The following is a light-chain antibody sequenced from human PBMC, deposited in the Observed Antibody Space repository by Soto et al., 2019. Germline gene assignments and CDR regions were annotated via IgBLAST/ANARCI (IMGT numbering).Light chain of an antibody. Sequence: DIQLTQSPSFLSASVVDGVTITCRASQGIANYFARYQQKPGKAPKLLIYAASTLQSGVPSRFSGSGSGTDFTLTISSLQPEDFATYYCQQSYSTPPTFGQGTNVDI. CDR1: QGIANY. CDR2: AAS. V-gene: IGKV1-9*01. J-gene: IGKJ1*01. CDR3: QQSYSTPPT.